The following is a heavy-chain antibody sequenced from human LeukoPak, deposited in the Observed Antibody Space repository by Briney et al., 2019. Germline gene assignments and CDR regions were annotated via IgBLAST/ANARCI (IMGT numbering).Heavy chain of an antibody. CDR1: GYTFTDYY. Sequence: ASVKVSCKASGYTFTDYYMHWVRQAPGQGLEWMGWINPNSGGTNYAQKFQGRVTMTRDTSINTAYMELSRLTSDDTAVYYCGRVPTRRGWFDPWGQGTLVTVSS. CDR3: GRVPTRRGWFDP. J-gene: IGHJ5*02. D-gene: IGHD1-1*01. CDR2: INPNSGGT. V-gene: IGHV1-2*02.